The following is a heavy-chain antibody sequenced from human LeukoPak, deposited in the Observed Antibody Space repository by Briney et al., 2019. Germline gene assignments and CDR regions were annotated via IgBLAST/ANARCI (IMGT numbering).Heavy chain of an antibody. CDR3: ARGGGGGYYYCYMDV. D-gene: IGHD2-21*01. V-gene: IGHV4-59*01. Sequence: SETLSLTCTVSGGSISSYYWSWIRQPPGKGLEWIGYIYYSWSTNYNPSLKSRVTISVDTSKNQFSLKLSSVTAADTAVYYCARGGGGGYYYCYMDVWGKGTTVTVSS. CDR1: GGSISSYY. CDR2: IYYSWST. J-gene: IGHJ6*03.